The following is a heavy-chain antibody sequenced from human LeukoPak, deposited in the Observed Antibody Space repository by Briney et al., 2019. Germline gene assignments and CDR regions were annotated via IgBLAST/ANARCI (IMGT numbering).Heavy chain of an antibody. CDR3: ARGGGSSGWYVGSHFDY. Sequence: PSETLSLTCAVSGGTISSTGHCWDWIRQSPGKGLEWIGNMYYSGSTSYNPSLKSRVTLSVDTSKNLAFLKVTSVTAADTAVYYCARGGGSSGWYVGSHFDYWGQGTLVTVSS. D-gene: IGHD6-19*01. CDR1: GGTISSTGHC. CDR2: MYYSGST. J-gene: IGHJ4*02. V-gene: IGHV4-39*01.